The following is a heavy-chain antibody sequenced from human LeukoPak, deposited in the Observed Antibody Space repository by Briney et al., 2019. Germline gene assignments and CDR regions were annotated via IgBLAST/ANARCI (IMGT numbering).Heavy chain of an antibody. V-gene: IGHV2-70*11. J-gene: IGHJ4*02. CDR3: ARTYDSSGYYLLYFDY. CDR2: IDWDDDK. CDR1: GFSLSTSGMC. D-gene: IGHD3-22*01. Sequence: SGPALVKPTQTLTLTCTFSGFSLSTSGMCVSWIRQPPGKALEWLARIDWDDDKYYSTSLKTRLTISKDTSKNQVVLTMTNMDPVDTATYYCARTYDSSGYYLLYFDYWGQGTLVTVSS.